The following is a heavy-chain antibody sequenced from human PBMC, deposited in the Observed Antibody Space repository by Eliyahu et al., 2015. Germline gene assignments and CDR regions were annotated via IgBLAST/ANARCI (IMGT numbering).Heavy chain of an antibody. V-gene: IGHV4-61*02. D-gene: IGHD2-2*02. Sequence: QVQLQESGPXLVKPSQTLSLTXTAXVGXIXSGSYYWSWIRRPAGRGLEWIGRIYTSGSTNYNPSLKGRVTISVDTSKNQFSLKLSSVTAADTAVYYCARVDGRAPPEAYCSSTSCYTGGDYWGQGTLVTVSS. J-gene: IGHJ4*02. CDR3: ARVDGRAPPEAYCSSTSCYTGGDY. CDR2: IYTSGST. CDR1: VGXIXSGSYY.